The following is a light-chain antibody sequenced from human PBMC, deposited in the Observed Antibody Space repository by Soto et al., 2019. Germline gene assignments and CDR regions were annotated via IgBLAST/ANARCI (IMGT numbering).Light chain of an antibody. CDR3: SSYAGSNNVV. V-gene: IGLV2-8*01. J-gene: IGLJ1*01. Sequence: QSALTQPPSASGFPGQSVTISCTGTSSDVGYYDYVSWYQHHPGKAPKLVIYEVTKRPSGVPDRVSASKSGNTASLTVSGLRAEDEADYYCSSYAGSNNVVFGSGTKVTV. CDR2: EVT. CDR1: SSDVGYYDY.